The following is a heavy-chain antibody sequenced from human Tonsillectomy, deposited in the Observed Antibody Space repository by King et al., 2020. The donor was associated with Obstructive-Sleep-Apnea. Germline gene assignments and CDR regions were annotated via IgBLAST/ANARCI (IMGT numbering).Heavy chain of an antibody. J-gene: IGHJ4*02. D-gene: IGHD2/OR15-2a*01. Sequence: VQLQESGPGLVKPSGTLSLTCAVSGGSISRTNWWSWVRQPPGKGLEWIGEISHSGSTNYNPSLKNRVTISIDKSENQFSLKLTSMTAADTAVYYCASGNSTSPGYWGQGTLVTVSS. V-gene: IGHV4-4*02. CDR3: ASGNSTSPGY. CDR1: GGSISRTNW. CDR2: ISHSGST.